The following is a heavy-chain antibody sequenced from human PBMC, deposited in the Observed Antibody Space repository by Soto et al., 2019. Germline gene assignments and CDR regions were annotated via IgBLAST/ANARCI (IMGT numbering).Heavy chain of an antibody. J-gene: IGHJ2*01. CDR1: GFTFSSYA. D-gene: IGHD4-17*01. CDR2: ISGSGGST. CDR3: ARVDYGDYGWYFDL. V-gene: IGHV3-23*01. Sequence: HPGGSLRLSCAASGFTFSSYAMTWVRQAPVKGLEWVSVISGSGGSTYFADSVKGRFTISRDNSKNTLYLQMSSLRAEDTALYYCARVDYGDYGWYFDLWGRGTLVTVSS.